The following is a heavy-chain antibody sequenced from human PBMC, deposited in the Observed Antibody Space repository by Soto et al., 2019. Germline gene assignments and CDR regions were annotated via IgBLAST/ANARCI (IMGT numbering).Heavy chain of an antibody. Sequence: GASVKVSCKASGYTFTSYAMHWVRQAPGQRPEWMGWINAGNGNTKYSQKFQGRVTITRDTSASTAYMELSSLRSEDTAVYYCARVPLLRFLEWLPWYGMDVWGQGTTVTVSS. CDR3: ARVPLLRFLEWLPWYGMDV. D-gene: IGHD3-3*01. J-gene: IGHJ6*02. V-gene: IGHV1-3*01. CDR2: INAGNGNT. CDR1: GYTFTSYA.